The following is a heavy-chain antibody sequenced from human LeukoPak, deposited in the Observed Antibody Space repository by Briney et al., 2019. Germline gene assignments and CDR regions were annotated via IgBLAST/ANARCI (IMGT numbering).Heavy chain of an antibody. CDR3: ARVSGGGAFDI. J-gene: IGHJ3*02. V-gene: IGHV3-30*04. CDR2: ISYDGSNK. D-gene: IGHD6-19*01. CDR1: GFTFSSYA. Sequence: SGGSLRLSCAASGFTFSSYAMHWVRQAPGKGLEWVAVISYDGSNKYYADSVKGRFTISRDNSKNTLYLQMNSLRAEHTAVYYCARVSGGGAFDIWGQGTMVTVSS.